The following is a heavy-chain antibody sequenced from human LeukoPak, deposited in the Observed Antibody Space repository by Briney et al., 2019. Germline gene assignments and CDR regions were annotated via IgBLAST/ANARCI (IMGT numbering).Heavy chain of an antibody. CDR3: VRDQTIDSRPGPSDPFDV. CDR2: IGTLADT. CDR1: GFSFRKYD. V-gene: IGHV3-13*01. D-gene: IGHD6-6*01. Sequence: GGSLRLSCAASGFSFRKYDMHWVRQIIVGGLEWVAGIGTLADTFYSDSAKGRFTISRNNGRNSLYLQMNNLRADDTAIYYCVRDQTIDSRPGPSDPFDVWGQGTIVTVSS. J-gene: IGHJ3*01.